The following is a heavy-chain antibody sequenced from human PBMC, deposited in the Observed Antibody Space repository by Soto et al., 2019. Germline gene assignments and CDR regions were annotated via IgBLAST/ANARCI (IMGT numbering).Heavy chain of an antibody. D-gene: IGHD1-1*01. CDR2: TYYRSKWYN. J-gene: IGHJ4*02. CDR1: GDSVSSNSAA. Sequence: QTLSLTCAISGDSVSSNSAAWNLIRQSPSRGLEWLGRTYYRSKWYNDYAVSVKSRITINPDTSKNQFSLQLNSVTPEDTAVYYCARDLIGSRGTLNECFDYWGQGTLVTVSS. CDR3: ARDLIGSRGTLNECFDY. V-gene: IGHV6-1*01.